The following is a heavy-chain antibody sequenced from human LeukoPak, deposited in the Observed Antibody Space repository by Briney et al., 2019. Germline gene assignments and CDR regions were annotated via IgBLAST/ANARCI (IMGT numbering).Heavy chain of an antibody. Sequence: SETLSLTCAVSGGSISSYYWSWIRQPPGKGLEWIGYIYYSGSTNYNPSLKSRVTISVDTSKNQFSLKLSSVTAADTAVYYCAREVLYYYDSSGYDYWGQGTLVTVSS. CDR1: GGSISSYY. J-gene: IGHJ4*02. V-gene: IGHV4-59*01. D-gene: IGHD3-22*01. CDR3: AREVLYYYDSSGYDY. CDR2: IYYSGST.